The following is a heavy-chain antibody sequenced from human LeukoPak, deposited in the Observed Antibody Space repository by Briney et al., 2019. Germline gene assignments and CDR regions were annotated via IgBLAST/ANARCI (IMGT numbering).Heavy chain of an antibody. J-gene: IGHJ4*02. V-gene: IGHV1-2*02. D-gene: IGHD2-2*01. CDR1: GYTFTGYY. CDR2: INPNSGGT. CDR3: ARVPRGYCSSTSCPDY. Sequence: ASVKVSCXASGYTFTGYYMHWVRQAPGQGLEWMGWINPNSGGTNYAQKFQGRVTMTRDTSISTAYMELSRLRSDDTAVYYCARVPRGYCSSTSCPDYWGQGTLVTVSS.